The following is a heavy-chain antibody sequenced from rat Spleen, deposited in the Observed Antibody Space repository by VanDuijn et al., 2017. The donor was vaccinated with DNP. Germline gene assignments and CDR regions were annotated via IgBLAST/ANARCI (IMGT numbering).Heavy chain of an antibody. CDR3: ARRIPGYNSWFFDF. V-gene: IGHV5-25*01. Sequence: EVQLVESGGGLLQPGRSLKLSCTASGFTFSNYYMAWVRQNTRKGLEWVATISSSGSRTYYPYSAKGRFTISRDNEKGSLYLEMNSLGSEDTATYYCARRIPGYNSWFFDFWGPGTMVAVSS. CDR1: GFTFSNYY. CDR2: ISSSGSRT. D-gene: IGHD1-4*01. J-gene: IGHJ1*01.